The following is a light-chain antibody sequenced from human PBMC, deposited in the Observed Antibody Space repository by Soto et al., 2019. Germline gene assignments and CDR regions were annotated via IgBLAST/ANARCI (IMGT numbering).Light chain of an antibody. Sequence: EIVLTQSPGTLSLSPGERATLSCRASQSVSTSSLAWYQQRAGQAPRLLIYGASSRATGIPDRFSGSGSGTDFSLTISRLEPEDFAVYYCQQYCSSPLNFGGGTKVEIK. CDR2: GAS. CDR1: QSVSTSS. CDR3: QQYCSSPLN. J-gene: IGKJ4*01. V-gene: IGKV3-20*01.